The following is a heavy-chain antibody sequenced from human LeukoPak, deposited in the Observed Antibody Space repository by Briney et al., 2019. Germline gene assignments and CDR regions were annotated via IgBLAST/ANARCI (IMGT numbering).Heavy chain of an antibody. J-gene: IGHJ4*02. Sequence: SQTLSLTCTVSGGSISGSYWSWVRQPPGKGLEWIAYMYNSGSTNYNPSLKSRVTISIDTSKNQFSLKLSSLTAADTAIYYCARGIESYGDYGYWGQGILVTVSS. D-gene: IGHD4-17*01. CDR1: GGSISGSY. CDR3: ARGIESYGDYGY. CDR2: MYNSGST. V-gene: IGHV4-59*01.